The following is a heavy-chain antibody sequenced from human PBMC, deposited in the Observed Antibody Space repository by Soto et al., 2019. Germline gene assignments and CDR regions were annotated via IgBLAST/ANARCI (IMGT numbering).Heavy chain of an antibody. V-gene: IGHV3-9*01. J-gene: IGHJ4*02. CDR2: IRWNSANI. Sequence: GGSLRLSGAASVDTFDDYAMHWVRQAPGKGLEWVSGIRWNSANIVYADSVKGRFTISRDNAKNSLYLQMNSLKAEDTAVYYCARDSSMTGTIDYWGQGTLVTVSS. D-gene: IGHD1-1*01. CDR3: ARDSSMTGTIDY. CDR1: VDTFDDYA.